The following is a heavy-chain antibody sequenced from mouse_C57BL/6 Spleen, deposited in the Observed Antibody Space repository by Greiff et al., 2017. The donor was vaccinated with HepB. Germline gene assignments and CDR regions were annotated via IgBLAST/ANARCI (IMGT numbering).Heavy chain of an antibody. CDR3: APYGNYYFDY. V-gene: IGHV1-59*01. J-gene: IGHJ2*01. Sequence: QVQLQQPGAELVRPGTSVKLSCNASGYTFTSYWMHWVKQRPGQGLEWIGVIDPSDSYTNYNQKFKGKATLTVDTSSSTAYMQLSSLTSEDSAVYYCAPYGNYYFDYWGQGTTLTVSS. CDR1: GYTFTSYW. D-gene: IGHD2-1*01. CDR2: IDPSDSYT.